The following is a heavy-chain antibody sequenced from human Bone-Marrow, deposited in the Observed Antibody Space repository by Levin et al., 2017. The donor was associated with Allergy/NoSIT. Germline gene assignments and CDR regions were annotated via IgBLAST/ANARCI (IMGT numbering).Heavy chain of an antibody. CDR1: GGSISSGIYF. CDR2: VSYSGIT. Sequence: SETLSLTCTVSGGSISSGIYFWSWIRHLPGKGLEWIGYVSYSGITFYNPSLKSRVTILVDTSKKLFSLNLSSVTAADTAVYYCARGITIFGVVLAVNDAFDIWGQGTMVTVSS. D-gene: IGHD3-3*01. J-gene: IGHJ3*02. V-gene: IGHV4-31*03. CDR3: ARGITIFGVVLAVNDAFDI.